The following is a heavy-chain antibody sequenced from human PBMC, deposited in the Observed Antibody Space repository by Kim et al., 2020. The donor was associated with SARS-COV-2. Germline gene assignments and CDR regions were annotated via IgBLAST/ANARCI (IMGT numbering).Heavy chain of an antibody. D-gene: IGHD3-22*01. CDR1: GFTFSNAW. Sequence: GGSLRLSCAASGFTFSNAWMSWVRQAPGKGLEWVGRIKSKTDGGTTDYAAPVKGRFTISRDDSKNTLYLQMNSLKTEDTAVYYCTTEVVGYYDSSGSFYYYYGMDVWGQGTTVTVSS. V-gene: IGHV3-15*01. CDR2: IKSKTDGGTT. CDR3: TTEVVGYYDSSGSFYYYYGMDV. J-gene: IGHJ6*02.